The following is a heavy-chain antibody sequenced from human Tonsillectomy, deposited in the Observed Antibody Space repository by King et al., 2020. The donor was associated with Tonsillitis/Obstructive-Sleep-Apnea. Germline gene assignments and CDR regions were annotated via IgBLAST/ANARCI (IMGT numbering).Heavy chain of an antibody. J-gene: IGHJ5*02. V-gene: IGHV4-34*01. CDR2: INHSGST. D-gene: IGHD3-22*01. CDR3: AKPYYSDPNWFDP. CDR1: GGSFSGYY. Sequence: VQLPQWGAGLLKPSETLSLTCAVYGGSFSGYYWSWIRQPPGKGLEWIGEINHSGSTNYNPSLKSRVTISVDTSKNQFSLKLSSLTAAVTAVYYCAKPYYSDPNWFDPWGQGXLVTVSS.